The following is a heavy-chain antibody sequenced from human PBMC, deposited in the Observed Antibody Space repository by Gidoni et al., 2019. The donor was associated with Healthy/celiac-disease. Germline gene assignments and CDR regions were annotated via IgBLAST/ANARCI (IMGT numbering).Heavy chain of an antibody. CDR2: IYHSGST. CDR1: GGSIRGSNR. Sequence: QVQLQESGPGLVKPSATRSLTCAVSGGSIRGSNRWSWVRQPPGKGLEWIGEIYHSGSTNYKPSLKSRVTISVDKSKIQFSLKLSSVTAADTAVYYCARDSKGGSYHYWGQGTLVTVSS. CDR3: ARDSKGGSYHY. V-gene: IGHV4-4*02. J-gene: IGHJ4*02. D-gene: IGHD1-26*01.